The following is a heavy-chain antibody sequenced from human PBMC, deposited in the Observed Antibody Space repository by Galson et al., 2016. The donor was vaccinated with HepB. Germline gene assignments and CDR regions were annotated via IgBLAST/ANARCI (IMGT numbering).Heavy chain of an antibody. V-gene: IGHV1-46*01. Sequence: SVKVSCKASGYIFTSYYIHWVRQAPGQGLEWMGMMNPSSGSTDYAQKLQGRVTMTRDTSTSTAYMELSSLSFEDTAVYHCAKGASGHAYGMDVWGQGTTVTVS. CDR3: AKGASGHAYGMDV. CDR1: GYIFTSYY. CDR2: MNPSSGST. D-gene: IGHD1-26*01. J-gene: IGHJ6*02.